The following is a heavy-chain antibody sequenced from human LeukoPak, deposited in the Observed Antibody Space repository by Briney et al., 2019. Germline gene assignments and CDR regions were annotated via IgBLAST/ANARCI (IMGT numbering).Heavy chain of an antibody. V-gene: IGHV4-59*01. Sequence: PSETLSLTCTVSGGSIGSYYWSWIRQPPGKGLEWIGYIYYSGSTNYNPSLKSRVTISVDTSKNQFSLKLSSVTAADTAVYYCARGRHNYDFWSGYYPYFDYWGQGTLVTVSS. CDR3: ARGRHNYDFWSGYYPYFDY. CDR2: IYYSGST. CDR1: GGSIGSYY. D-gene: IGHD3-3*01. J-gene: IGHJ4*02.